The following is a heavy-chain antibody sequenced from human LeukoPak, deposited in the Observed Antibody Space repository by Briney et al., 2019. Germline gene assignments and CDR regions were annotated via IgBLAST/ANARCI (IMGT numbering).Heavy chain of an antibody. J-gene: IGHJ5*02. CDR1: GVSISSDY. V-gene: IGHV4-34*01. D-gene: IGHD3-3*01. CDR2: INHSGST. Sequence: PSETLSLTCTVSGVSISSDYWSWIRQPPGKGLEWIGEINHSGSTNYNPSLKSRVTISVDTSKNQFSLKLSSVTAADTAVYYCARGKLVLRFLEWANNWFDPWGQGTLVTVSS. CDR3: ARGKLVLRFLEWANNWFDP.